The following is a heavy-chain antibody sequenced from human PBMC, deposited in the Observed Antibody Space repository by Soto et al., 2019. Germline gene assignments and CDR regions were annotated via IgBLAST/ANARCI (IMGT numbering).Heavy chain of an antibody. CDR1: GYTFTGYY. Sequence: ASVKVSCKASGYTFTGYYMHWVRQAPGQGLEWTGWINPNSGGTNYAQKFQGWVTMTRDTSISTAYMELSRLRSDDTAVYYCAREKDILTKNWFDPWGQGTLVTVSS. CDR2: INPNSGGT. D-gene: IGHD3-9*01. V-gene: IGHV1-2*04. CDR3: AREKDILTKNWFDP. J-gene: IGHJ5*02.